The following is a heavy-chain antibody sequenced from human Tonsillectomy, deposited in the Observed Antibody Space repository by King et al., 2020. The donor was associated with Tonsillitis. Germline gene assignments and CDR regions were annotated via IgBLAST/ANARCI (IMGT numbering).Heavy chain of an antibody. CDR2: IDYSGSST. V-gene: IGHV3-64*07. Sequence: VQLVESGGGLVQPGGSLRLSCAASGFTFSSYAMHWVRQAPGKGLQYVSAIDYSGSSTYYADSVKSRFTISRDNSKNTLYLQMGSLKVEDMAVYYCASAPTRGPGTAVTPNWFDPWGQGTLVTVSS. J-gene: IGHJ5*02. CDR1: GFTFSSYA. D-gene: IGHD4-23*01. CDR3: ASAPTRGPGTAVTPNWFDP.